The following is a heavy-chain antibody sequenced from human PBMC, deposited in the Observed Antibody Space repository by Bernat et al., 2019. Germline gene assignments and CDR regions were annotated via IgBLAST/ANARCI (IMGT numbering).Heavy chain of an antibody. V-gene: IGHV3-30-3*01. CDR1: GFTFSSYA. J-gene: IGHJ4*02. D-gene: IGHD3-10*01. CDR2: ISYDGSNK. Sequence: QVQLVESGGGVVQPGRSLRLSCAASGFTFSSYAMPWVRQAPGKGLEWVAVISYDGSNKYYADSVKGRFTISRDNSKNTLYLQMNSLRAEDTAVYYCARDAVNYYGSNVRGYFDYWGQGTLVTVSS. CDR3: ARDAVNYYGSNVRGYFDY.